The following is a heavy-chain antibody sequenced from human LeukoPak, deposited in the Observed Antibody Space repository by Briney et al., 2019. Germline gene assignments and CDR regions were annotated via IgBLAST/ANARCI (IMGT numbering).Heavy chain of an antibody. CDR3: ARVVGWLQCLRLDY. Sequence: PSQTLSLTCTVSGDSISSGSSYWSWIRQPAGKGLEWIGRIYTSGSTSYNPSLKSRVTISVDTSKNLFSLKLSSVTAADTAVYYCARVVGWLQCLRLDYWGQGTLVTVSS. D-gene: IGHD5-24*01. V-gene: IGHV4-61*02. CDR2: IYTSGST. J-gene: IGHJ4*02. CDR1: GDSISSGSSY.